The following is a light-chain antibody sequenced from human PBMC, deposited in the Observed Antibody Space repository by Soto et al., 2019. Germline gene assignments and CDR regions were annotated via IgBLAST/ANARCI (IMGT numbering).Light chain of an antibody. V-gene: IGKV3-20*01. Sequence: EIVLTQSPGTLSLSPGERATLSCRASQSVSTDLVWYQQKPGQAPRLLIYGASSRATGIPDRFSGSGSGTDFTLTISRLEPEDFAVYYCQQYGSSLITFGQGTRLEIK. CDR1: QSVSTD. CDR2: GAS. J-gene: IGKJ5*01. CDR3: QQYGSSLIT.